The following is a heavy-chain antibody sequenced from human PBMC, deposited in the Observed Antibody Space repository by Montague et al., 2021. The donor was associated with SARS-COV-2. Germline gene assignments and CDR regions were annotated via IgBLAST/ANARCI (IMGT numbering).Heavy chain of an antibody. J-gene: IGHJ6*02. CDR2: IYYSGST. Sequence: TLSLTCTVSGGSISSGGYYWSWIRQHPGKCLEWIGYIYYSGSTYYNPSLKSRVTISVDTSKNQFSLKLSSVTAADTAVYYCALNYFRVRSWYSMDVWGQGTTVTVSS. D-gene: IGHD3-10*01. CDR3: ALNYFRVRSWYSMDV. V-gene: IGHV4-31*03. CDR1: GGSISSGGYY.